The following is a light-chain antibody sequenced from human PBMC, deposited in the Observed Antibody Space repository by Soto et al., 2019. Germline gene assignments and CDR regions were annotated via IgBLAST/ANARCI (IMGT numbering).Light chain of an antibody. J-gene: IGKJ4*01. Sequence: EIVMTQSPATLSVSPGERATLSCRASQSVNSNLAWYQQKPGQAPRLLIYGASTRVAGIPARFSGSGSGTEFSLTISSLQAEDVAVYYCQQYYSTPLTFGGGTKVEIK. V-gene: IGKV3-15*01. CDR2: GAS. CDR3: QQYYSTPLT. CDR1: QSVNSN.